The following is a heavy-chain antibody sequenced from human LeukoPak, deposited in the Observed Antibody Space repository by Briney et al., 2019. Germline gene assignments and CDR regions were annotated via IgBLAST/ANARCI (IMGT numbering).Heavy chain of an antibody. Sequence: PSEILSLTCTVSGGSISSISFYWGWIRQPPGRGLEWIGSIYYTGSTFYNPSLKSRVTISVDTSKNQFSLKLNSVTAADTAVYYCARQYYYDSSGYDYWGQGTLVTVSS. D-gene: IGHD3-22*01. CDR1: GGSISSISFY. CDR2: IYYTGST. CDR3: ARQYYYDSSGYDY. V-gene: IGHV4-39*01. J-gene: IGHJ4*02.